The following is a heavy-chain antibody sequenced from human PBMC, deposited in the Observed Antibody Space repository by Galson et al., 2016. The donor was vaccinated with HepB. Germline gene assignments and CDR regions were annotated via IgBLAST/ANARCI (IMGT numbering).Heavy chain of an antibody. CDR3: ARDADWNLDY. D-gene: IGHD1-1*01. CDR1: GYTFTSNG. V-gene: IGHV1-18*01. J-gene: IGHJ4*02. Sequence: CKASGYTFTSNGISWVRQAPGQGLEWMGWISAYSGNTNYGKRLQGRVTMTTDTSTSTAYMELRSLRSDDTAVYYCARDADWNLDYWGQGTLVTVSS. CDR2: ISAYSGNT.